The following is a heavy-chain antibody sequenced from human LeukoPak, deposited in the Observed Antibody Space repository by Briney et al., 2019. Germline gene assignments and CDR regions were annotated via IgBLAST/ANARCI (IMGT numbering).Heavy chain of an antibody. D-gene: IGHD2-2*01. V-gene: IGHV3-30-3*01. J-gene: IGHJ6*02. CDR1: GFTFSSYA. Sequence: GGSLRLSCAASGFTFSSYAMHWVRQAPGKGLEWVAVISYDGSNKYYADSVKGRFTISRDNSKNTLYLQMNSLGAEDTAVYYCARDLKYCSSTSCFWHYYYYGMDVWGQGTTVTVSS. CDR2: ISYDGSNK. CDR3: ARDLKYCSSTSCFWHYYYYGMDV.